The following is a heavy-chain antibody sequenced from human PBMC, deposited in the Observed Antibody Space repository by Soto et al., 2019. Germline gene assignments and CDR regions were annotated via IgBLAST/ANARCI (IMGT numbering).Heavy chain of an antibody. CDR3: AKDMSGSYYLENLDY. Sequence: EVQLLESGGGLVQPGVSLRLSCAASGLTFSSYAMSWVRQAPGKGLEWVSAISGSGGSTYYADSVKGRFTISRDNSKNTLYLQMNSMRAEDTAVYYCAKDMSGSYYLENLDYWGQGTLVTVSS. CDR2: ISGSGGST. D-gene: IGHD1-26*01. CDR1: GLTFSSYA. V-gene: IGHV3-23*01. J-gene: IGHJ4*02.